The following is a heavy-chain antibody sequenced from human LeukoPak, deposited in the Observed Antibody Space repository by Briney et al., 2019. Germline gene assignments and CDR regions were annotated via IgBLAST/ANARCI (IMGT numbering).Heavy chain of an antibody. CDR1: GGSISSYY. Sequence: SSETPSLTCTVSGGSISSYYWSWIRQPPGKGLEWIGYIYYSGSTNYNPSPKSRVTISVDTSKNQFSLKLSSVTAADTAVYYCARGSLGYYDSSGYYYYFDYWGQGTLVTVSS. V-gene: IGHV4-59*01. D-gene: IGHD3-22*01. CDR3: ARGSLGYYDSSGYYYYFDY. J-gene: IGHJ4*02. CDR2: IYYSGST.